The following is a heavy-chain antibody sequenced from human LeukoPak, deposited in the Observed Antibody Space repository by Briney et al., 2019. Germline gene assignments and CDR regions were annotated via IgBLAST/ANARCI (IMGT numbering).Heavy chain of an antibody. J-gene: IGHJ3*02. Sequence: ASVKVSCKASGYTFTSYAMHWVRQAPGQRLEWMGWINAGNGNTKYSQGFQGRVTITRDTSASTAYMELSSLRSEDMAVYYCASKSRTDSGAFDIWGQGTMVTVSS. CDR1: GYTFTSYA. CDR2: INAGNGNT. V-gene: IGHV1-3*03. D-gene: IGHD5-12*01. CDR3: ASKSRTDSGAFDI.